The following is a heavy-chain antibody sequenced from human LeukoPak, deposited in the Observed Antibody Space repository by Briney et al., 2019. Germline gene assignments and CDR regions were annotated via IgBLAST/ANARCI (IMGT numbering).Heavy chain of an antibody. J-gene: IGHJ4*02. CDR1: GGSFSGYY. CDR3: ARQIHPYSSSWYLGQGHLDY. D-gene: IGHD6-13*01. Sequence: PSETLSLTCAAYGGSFSGYYWSWLRQPPGKGLEWIGDINHSGSTKYNPSPKSRVTISVDTSKNQFSLKLSSVTAADTAVYYCARQIHPYSSSWYLGQGHLDYWGQGTLVTVSS. CDR2: INHSGST. V-gene: IGHV4-34*01.